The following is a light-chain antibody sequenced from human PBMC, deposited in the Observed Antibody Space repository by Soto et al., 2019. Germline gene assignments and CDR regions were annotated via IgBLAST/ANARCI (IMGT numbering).Light chain of an antibody. CDR1: QDIDTW. J-gene: IGKJ4*01. CDR2: TAS. Sequence: DILMTQSPPSVSASVGDRVTITCRASQDIDTWLAWYQQKPGRGPKLLIHTASTLHSGVPSRFSGRKSGTDFTLTISSLQPEDSASYYCQHSKGFPLTFGGGTKVEL. V-gene: IGKV1-12*01. CDR3: QHSKGFPLT.